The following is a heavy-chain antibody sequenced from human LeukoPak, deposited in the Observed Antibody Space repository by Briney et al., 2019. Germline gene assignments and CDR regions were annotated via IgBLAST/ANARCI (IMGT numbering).Heavy chain of an antibody. CDR2: IYYSGST. Sequence: PSETLSLTCTVSGGSISSSSYYWGWIRQPPGKGLEWIGSIYYSGSTYYNPSLKSRVIISVDTSKNHFSLKLSSVTAADTAVFFCARLAAGIAVAVYPFDTWGQGTLVTVS. CDR1: GGSISSSSYY. CDR3: ARLAAGIAVAVYPFDT. D-gene: IGHD6-19*01. J-gene: IGHJ3*02. V-gene: IGHV4-39*02.